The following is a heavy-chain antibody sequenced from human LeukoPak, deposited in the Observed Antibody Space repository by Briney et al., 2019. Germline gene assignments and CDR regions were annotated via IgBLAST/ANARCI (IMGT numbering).Heavy chain of an antibody. D-gene: IGHD5-12*01. CDR2: IGGSGTNT. Sequence: GGSLRLSCAASRFTFSSYAMNWVRQAPGKGLEWVSTIGGSGTNTYYADSVKGRFTISRDNSKNTLYLQMNSLGADDTAVYYCAKRADGYNYVDYWGQGTLVTVSS. V-gene: IGHV3-23*01. CDR3: AKRADGYNYVDY. CDR1: RFTFSSYA. J-gene: IGHJ4*02.